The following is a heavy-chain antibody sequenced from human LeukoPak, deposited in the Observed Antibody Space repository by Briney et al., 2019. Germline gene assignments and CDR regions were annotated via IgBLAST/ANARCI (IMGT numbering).Heavy chain of an antibody. CDR2: IYYSGGT. CDR1: GGSISSYY. CDR3: ARVSGTVTNFDY. J-gene: IGHJ4*02. V-gene: IGHV4-59*01. Sequence: SETLSLTCTVSGGSISSYYWSWIRQPPGKGLEWIGYIYYSGGTNYNPSLKSRVTISVDTSKNQFSLKLSSVTAADTAVYYCARVSGTVTNFDYWGQGTLVTVSS. D-gene: IGHD4-17*01.